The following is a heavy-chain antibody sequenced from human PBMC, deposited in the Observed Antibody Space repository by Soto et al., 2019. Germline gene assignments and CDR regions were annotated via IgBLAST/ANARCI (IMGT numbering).Heavy chain of an antibody. CDR1: GFTFSSYA. J-gene: IGHJ4*02. CDR3: AKDHATHPSPENFDY. V-gene: IGHV3-23*01. Sequence: GGSLRLSCAASGFTFSSYAMSWVRQAPGKGLEWVSAISGSGGSKYYADSVKGRFTISRDNSKNTLYLQMNSLRAEDTAVYYCAKDHATHPSPENFDYWGQGTLVTVSS. CDR2: ISGSGGSK.